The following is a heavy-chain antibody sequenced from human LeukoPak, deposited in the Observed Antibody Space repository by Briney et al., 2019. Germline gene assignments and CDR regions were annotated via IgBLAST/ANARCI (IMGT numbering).Heavy chain of an antibody. CDR2: IYPGDSDT. D-gene: IGHD3-22*01. Sequence: GESLQISCQGSGYSFTSYWIGWVRQMPGKGLEWMGIIYPGDSDTRYSPSFQGQVTISADKSISTAYLQWSSLKASDTAMYCCARLCDSSGYYQYYFDYWGQGTLVTVSS. CDR1: GYSFTSYW. J-gene: IGHJ4*02. V-gene: IGHV5-51*01. CDR3: ARLCDSSGYYQYYFDY.